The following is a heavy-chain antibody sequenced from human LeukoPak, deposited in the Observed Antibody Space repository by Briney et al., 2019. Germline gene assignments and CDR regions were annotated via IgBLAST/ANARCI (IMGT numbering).Heavy chain of an antibody. J-gene: IGHJ4*02. CDR2: IYYSGST. V-gene: IGHV4-30-4*01. CDR3: AREVDTYYYDSSPVD. CDR1: GGSISIGDYY. D-gene: IGHD3-22*01. Sequence: SETLSLTCTVSGGSISIGDYYWSWIRQPPGKGLEWIGYIYYSGSTYYNPSLKSRVTISVDTSKNQFSLKLSSVTAADTAVYYCAREVDTYYYDSSPVDWGQGTLVTVSS.